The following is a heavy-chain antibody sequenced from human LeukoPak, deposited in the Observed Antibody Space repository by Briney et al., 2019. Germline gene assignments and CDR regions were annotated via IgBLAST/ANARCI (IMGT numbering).Heavy chain of an antibody. CDR1: GYTFTGYY. CDR3: TAEGATDPFEDY. CDR2: INPNSGGT. V-gene: IGHV1-2*02. J-gene: IGHJ4*02. D-gene: IGHD1-26*01. Sequence: ASVKVSCKASGYTFTGYYMHWVRQAPGQGLEWMGWINPNSGGTNYAQKLQGRVTRTRDTSISTAYMELSRLRSDDTAVYHCTAEGATDPFEDYWGQGTLVSVSS.